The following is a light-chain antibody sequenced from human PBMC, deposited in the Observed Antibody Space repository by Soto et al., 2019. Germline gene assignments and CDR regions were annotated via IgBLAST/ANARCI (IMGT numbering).Light chain of an antibody. J-gene: IGKJ1*01. V-gene: IGKV1-5*03. CDR3: QEYQTFSPWT. Sequence: DIQMTQSPSILSASVGDRVTITCRASQRIDTWLAWYQQKPGTAPKLLIYKATILQSGVPSRFSGSGSGTEFTLAIISLHPDDFATYYCQEYQTFSPWTFGQGTKVEMK. CDR2: KAT. CDR1: QRIDTW.